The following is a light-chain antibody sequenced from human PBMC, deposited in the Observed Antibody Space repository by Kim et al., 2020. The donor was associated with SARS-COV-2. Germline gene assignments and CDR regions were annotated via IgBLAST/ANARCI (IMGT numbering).Light chain of an antibody. V-gene: IGKV1-39*01. CDR3: QQSHSTLT. J-gene: IGKJ4*01. CDR1: QSISSY. CDR2: AAS. Sequence: SASVGDRVTITCRPSQSISSYLNWYQQKPGKAPKLLIYAASSLQSGVPSRFSGSGSGTDFTLTISSLQSEDFATYYCQQSHSTLTFGGGTKVEIK.